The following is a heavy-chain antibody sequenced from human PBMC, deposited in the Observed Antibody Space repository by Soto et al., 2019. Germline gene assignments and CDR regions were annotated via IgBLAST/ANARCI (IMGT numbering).Heavy chain of an antibody. CDR1: GGSISSYY. J-gene: IGHJ4*02. V-gene: IGHV4-4*07. Sequence: PSETLSLTCTVSGGSISSYYWSWILQPAGKGLEWIGRIYTSGSTNYNPSLKSRVTMSVDTSKNQFSLKLSSVTAADTPLYYCARISYCSSTTCYPHFDNWGEGTPVTVAS. CDR2: IYTSGST. D-gene: IGHD2-2*01. CDR3: ARISYCSSTTCYPHFDN.